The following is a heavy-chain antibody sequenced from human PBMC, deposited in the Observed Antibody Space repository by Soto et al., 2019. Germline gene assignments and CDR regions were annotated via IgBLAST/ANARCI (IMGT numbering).Heavy chain of an antibody. D-gene: IGHD2-2*01. V-gene: IGHV4-39*01. CDR2: IYYSGST. J-gene: IGHJ4*02. CDR3: ARRQTYCSSTSCYLAEFDY. Sequence: SETLSLTCTVSGGSISSSSYYWGWIRQPPGKGLEWIGSIYYSGSTYYNPSLKSRVTISVDTSKNQFSLKLSSVTAADTAVYYCARRQTYCSSTSCYLAEFDYWGQGTLVTVSS. CDR1: GGSISSSSYY.